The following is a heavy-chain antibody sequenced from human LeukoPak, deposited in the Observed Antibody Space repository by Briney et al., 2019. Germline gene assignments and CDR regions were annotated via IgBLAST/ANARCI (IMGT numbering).Heavy chain of an antibody. CDR2: ISWNSGSI. CDR1: GFTFDDYA. J-gene: IGHJ3*02. D-gene: IGHD3-22*01. V-gene: IGHV3-9*01. Sequence: GGSLRLSCAASGFTFDDYAMHWVRQAPGKGLEWVSGISWNSGSIGYADSVKGRFTISRDNAKNSLYLQMNSLRAEDTALYYCAKQYRVGDDSSGWNHDAFDIWGQGTMVTVSS. CDR3: AKQYRVGDDSSGWNHDAFDI.